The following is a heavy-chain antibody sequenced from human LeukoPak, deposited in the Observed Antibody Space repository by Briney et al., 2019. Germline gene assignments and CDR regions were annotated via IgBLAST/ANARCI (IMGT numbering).Heavy chain of an antibody. V-gene: IGHV4-34*01. CDR3: ARDAGSRGDCSGSSCYSAYYFDY. CDR1: GGSFSGYY. D-gene: IGHD2-15*01. J-gene: IGHJ4*02. Sequence: SETLSLTCAVYGGSFSGYYWSWIRQPPEKGPEWIGEINHSGSTNYNPSLKSRVTISVDTSKNQFSLKLSSVTAADTAVYYCARDAGSRGDCSGSSCYSAYYFDYWGQGTLVTVSS. CDR2: INHSGST.